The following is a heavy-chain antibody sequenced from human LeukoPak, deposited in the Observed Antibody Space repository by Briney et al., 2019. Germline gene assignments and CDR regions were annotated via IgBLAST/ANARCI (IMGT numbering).Heavy chain of an antibody. CDR2: INPSGGST. D-gene: IGHD6-19*01. Sequence: ASVKVSCKASGYTFTSYYMHWVRQAPGQGLEWMGIINPSGGSTSYAQKFQGRVTMTRDTSTSTVYMELSSLRSEDTAVYYCARTPEPPGGWGWLDAFDIWGQGTMVTVSS. J-gene: IGHJ3*02. V-gene: IGHV1-46*01. CDR3: ARTPEPPGGWGWLDAFDI. CDR1: GYTFTSYY.